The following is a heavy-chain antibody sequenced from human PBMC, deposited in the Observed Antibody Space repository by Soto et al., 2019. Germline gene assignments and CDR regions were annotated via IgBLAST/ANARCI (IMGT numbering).Heavy chain of an antibody. CDR1: GDSVSSNTAA. Sequence: SQTLSLTCAISGDSVSSNTAAWNWIRQSPSRGLEWLGRTYYRSKWYNDYALSVKSRIIINPDTSKNQFSLQLNSVTPEDTAVYYCARDLGHIVASNNAFDIWGQGTMVTVSS. J-gene: IGHJ3*02. CDR3: ARDLGHIVASNNAFDI. D-gene: IGHD5-12*01. V-gene: IGHV6-1*01. CDR2: TYYRSKWYN.